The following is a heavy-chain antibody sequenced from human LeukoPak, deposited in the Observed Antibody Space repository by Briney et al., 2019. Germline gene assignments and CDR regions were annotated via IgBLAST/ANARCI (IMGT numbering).Heavy chain of an antibody. D-gene: IGHD2-2*01. CDR2: ISYDGSNK. J-gene: IGHJ4*02. CDR3: ARGKIVVVPAAKLLDY. Sequence: GGSLRLSCAASGFTFSSYAMHWVRQAPGKGLEWVAVISYDGSNKYYADSVKGRFTISRDNSKNTLYLQMNSLRAEDTAVYYCARGKIVVVPAAKLLDYWGQGTLVTVSS. V-gene: IGHV3-30-3*01. CDR1: GFTFSSYA.